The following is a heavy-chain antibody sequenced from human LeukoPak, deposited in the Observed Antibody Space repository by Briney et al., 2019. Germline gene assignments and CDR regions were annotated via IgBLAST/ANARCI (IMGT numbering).Heavy chain of an antibody. D-gene: IGHD6-13*01. Sequence: GGSLRLSCAASGFTFSDYYMSWIRQAPGKGLEWVSYISSSSSYTNYADSVKGRFTISRDNAKNSLYLQMNSLRAEDTAVYYCARDRSIAAAGSVFDYWGQGTLVTVSS. CDR1: GFTFSDYY. J-gene: IGHJ4*02. CDR3: ARDRSIAAAGSVFDY. CDR2: ISSSSSYT. V-gene: IGHV3-11*06.